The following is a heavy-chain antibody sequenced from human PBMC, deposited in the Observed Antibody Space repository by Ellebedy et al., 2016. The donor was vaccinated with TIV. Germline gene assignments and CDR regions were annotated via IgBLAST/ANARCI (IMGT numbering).Heavy chain of an antibody. CDR3: ARDRGRVPAAMRWYFDL. V-gene: IGHV3-33*01. CDR1: GFTFSSYG. Sequence: PGGSLRLSCAASGFTFSSYGMHWVRQAPGKGLEWVAVIWYDGSNKYYADSVKGRFTISRDNSKNTLYLQMNSLRAEDTAVYYCARDRGRVPAAMRWYFDLWGRGTLVTVSS. J-gene: IGHJ2*01. D-gene: IGHD2-2*01. CDR2: IWYDGSNK.